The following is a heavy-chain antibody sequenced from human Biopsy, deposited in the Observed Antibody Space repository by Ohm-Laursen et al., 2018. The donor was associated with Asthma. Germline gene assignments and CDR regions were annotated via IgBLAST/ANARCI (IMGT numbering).Heavy chain of an antibody. V-gene: IGHV3-53*01. D-gene: IGHD3-22*01. CDR3: ARGDSSNWSHYYFDY. CDR1: GFAVGRDY. Sequence: SLRLSCAAPGFAVGRDYMFWVRQAPGKGLEWVSVIYSGGTSHTADSVRGRFTISRDYSKNTLYLQMHSLRAKDTAVYYCARGDSSNWSHYYFDYWGQGTLVTVSS. CDR2: IYSGGTS. J-gene: IGHJ4*02.